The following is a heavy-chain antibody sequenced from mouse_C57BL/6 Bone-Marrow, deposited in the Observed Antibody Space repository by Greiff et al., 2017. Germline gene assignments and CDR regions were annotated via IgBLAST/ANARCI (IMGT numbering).Heavy chain of an antibody. D-gene: IGHD1-1*01. CDR1: GYAFSSSW. CDR2: IYPGDGDT. CDR3: ARYYGSYWYFDV. J-gene: IGHJ1*03. V-gene: IGHV1-82*01. Sequence: QVQLQQSGPELVKPGASVKISCKASGYAFSSSWMNWVKQRPGKGLEWIGRIYPGDGDTNNNGKFKGKATLTADKSSSTAYMQLSSLTSEDSAVYFCARYYGSYWYFDVWGTGTTVTVSS.